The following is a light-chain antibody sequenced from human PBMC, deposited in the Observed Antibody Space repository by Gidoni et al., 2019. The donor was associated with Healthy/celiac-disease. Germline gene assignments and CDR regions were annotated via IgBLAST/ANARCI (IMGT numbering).Light chain of an antibody. CDR1: QSISSW. CDR3: QQYHSYSA. V-gene: IGKV1-5*01. Sequence: DIQMTQSPSTLSASVGDRVTITCRASQSISSWLAWYQQKPGKAPKLLIYDASSLESGVPSRFSGSGSGTEFTLTISSLQPDDFASYYCQQYHSYSAFXQXTKVEIK. J-gene: IGKJ1*01. CDR2: DAS.